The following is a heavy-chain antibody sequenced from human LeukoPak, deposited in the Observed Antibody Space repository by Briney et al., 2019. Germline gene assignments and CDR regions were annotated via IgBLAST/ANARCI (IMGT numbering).Heavy chain of an antibody. CDR2: ISGSSSTL. CDR1: GFHFSSYR. D-gene: IGHD3-22*01. V-gene: IGHV3-48*04. CDR3: AKDRSYYDSSGFRNFDY. Sequence: GSLRLSCAASGFHFSSYRMIWVRQAPGKGLEWLSSISGSSSTLYYADSVKGRFTISRDNAKNSMYLQMNSLRAEDTAVYYCAKDRSYYDSSGFRNFDYWGQGALVTVSS. J-gene: IGHJ4*02.